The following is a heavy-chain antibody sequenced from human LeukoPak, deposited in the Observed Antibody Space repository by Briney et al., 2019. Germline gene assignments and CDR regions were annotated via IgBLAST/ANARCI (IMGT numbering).Heavy chain of an antibody. V-gene: IGHV3-48*03. D-gene: IGHD5-24*01. CDR2: ISHSGSSI. Sequence: GGSLRLSCAASGFSFSSYEMNWVRQAPGKGREWLSHISHSGSSIQYADSVNGRFTISRDNAKNSLYLQMNSLRVEDTAVYYCARTRDGPFAYWGQGTLVTVSS. CDR3: ARTRDGPFAY. CDR1: GFSFSSYE. J-gene: IGHJ4*02.